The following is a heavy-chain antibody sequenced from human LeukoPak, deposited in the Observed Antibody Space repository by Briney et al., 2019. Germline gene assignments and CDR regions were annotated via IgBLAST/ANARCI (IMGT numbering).Heavy chain of an antibody. D-gene: IGHD1-26*01. J-gene: IGHJ4*02. CDR2: INPNSGGT. Sequence: GASVKVSCRASGYAFTGYYMHWVRQAPGQGLEWMGWINPNSGGTNYAQKFQGRVTMTRDTSISTAYMELSRLRSDDTAVYYCARDRTHGSYYDYWGQGTLVTVSS. V-gene: IGHV1-2*02. CDR1: GYAFTGYY. CDR3: ARDRTHGSYYDY.